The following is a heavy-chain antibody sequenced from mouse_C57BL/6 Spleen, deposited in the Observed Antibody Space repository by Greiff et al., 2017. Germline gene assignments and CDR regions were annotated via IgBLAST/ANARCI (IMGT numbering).Heavy chain of an antibody. V-gene: IGHV1-82*01. CDR3: AIITTVVATNYYAMDY. Sequence: VQLQQSGPELVKPGASVKISCKASGYAFSSSWMNWVKQRPGKGLEWIGRIYPGDGDTNYNGKFKGKATLTADKSSSTAYMQLSSLTSEDSAVYFCAIITTVVATNYYAMDYWGQGTSVTVSS. D-gene: IGHD1-1*01. CDR1: GYAFSSSW. CDR2: IYPGDGDT. J-gene: IGHJ4*01.